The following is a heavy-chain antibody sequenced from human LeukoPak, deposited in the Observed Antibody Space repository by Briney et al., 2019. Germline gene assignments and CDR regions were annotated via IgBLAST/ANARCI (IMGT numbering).Heavy chain of an antibody. CDR3: ASALWGYFDY. D-gene: IGHD3-16*01. CDR1: GGSISSGGYS. V-gene: IGHV4-30-2*01. J-gene: IGHJ4*02. Sequence: SETLSFTCAVPGGSISSGGYSWSWIRQPPGKGLEWIGYIYHSVSTYYNPSLKSRVTISVDRSKNQFSLKLSTVTAADTAVYYCASALWGYFDYWGQGTLVTVSS. CDR2: IYHSVST.